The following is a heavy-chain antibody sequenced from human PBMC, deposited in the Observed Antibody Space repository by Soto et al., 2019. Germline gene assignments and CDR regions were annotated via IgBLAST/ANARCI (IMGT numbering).Heavy chain of an antibody. CDR2: IYSSGST. CDR1: GGSKSTYY. V-gene: IGHV4-59*01. Sequence: PSETLSLTCTVSGGSKSTYYWSWIRQSPGKGLEWIGYIYSSGSTNYNPSLKSRVSISVDTSKNQFSLRLSSVTAADTAVYYCARNRAVAGCDYWGQGTLVTVSS. J-gene: IGHJ4*02. CDR3: ARNRAVAGCDY. D-gene: IGHD6-19*01.